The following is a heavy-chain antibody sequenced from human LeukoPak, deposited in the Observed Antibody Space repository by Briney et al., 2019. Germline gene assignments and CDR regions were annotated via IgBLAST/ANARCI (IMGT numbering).Heavy chain of an antibody. CDR1: GFTFSSYS. CDR3: ARDNKSYNHFDY. V-gene: IGHV3-21*01. CDR2: ISSSSSYI. J-gene: IGHJ4*02. D-gene: IGHD1-1*01. Sequence: PGGSLRLSCAASGFTFSSYSMNWVRQAPGKGLEWVSSISSSSSYIYYADSVKGRFTISRDNAKNSLYLQMNSLRAEDTAVYYCARDNKSYNHFDYWGQGTLVTVSS.